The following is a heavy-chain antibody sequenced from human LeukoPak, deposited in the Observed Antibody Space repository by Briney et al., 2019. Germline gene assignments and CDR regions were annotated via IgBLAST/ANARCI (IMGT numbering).Heavy chain of an antibody. D-gene: IGHD2-2*01. CDR1: GGTFSIYA. CDR2: ISPIFGPP. J-gene: IGHJ4*02. CDR3: AREVQPHCSTTSCSGNY. V-gene: IGHV1-69*05. Sequence: GASVKVSCKASGGTFSIYAMNWVRQAPGQGLEWMGRISPIFGPPTYAQEFQGRITIITDKSTNMAYMELSSLRSEDTAVYYCAREVQPHCSTTSCSGNYWGQGTLVTVSS.